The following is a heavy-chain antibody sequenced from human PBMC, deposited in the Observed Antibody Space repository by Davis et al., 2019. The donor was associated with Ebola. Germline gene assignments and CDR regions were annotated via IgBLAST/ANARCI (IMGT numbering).Heavy chain of an antibody. J-gene: IGHJ4*02. CDR1: GFTFSSYG. CDR2: ISYDGSNK. Sequence: GESLKISCAASGFTFSSYGMHWVRQAPGKGLEWVAVISYDGSNKYYADSVKGRFTISRDNSKNTLYLQMNSLRAEDTAVYYCAKGDGLDYWGQGTLVTVSS. CDR3: AKGDGLDY. D-gene: IGHD2-21*02. V-gene: IGHV3-30*18.